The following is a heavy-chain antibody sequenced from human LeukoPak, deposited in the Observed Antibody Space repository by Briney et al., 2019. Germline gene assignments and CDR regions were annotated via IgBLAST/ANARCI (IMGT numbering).Heavy chain of an antibody. CDR1: GFTFSSYS. J-gene: IGHJ4*02. CDR3: ARAGSWDTDFDY. D-gene: IGHD6-13*01. Sequence: GGSLRLSCAASGFTFSSYSMNWVRQAPGKGLEWVSYISSSSTIYYADSVKGRFTISRDNAKNSLYLQMNSLRAEDTAAYYCARAGSWDTDFDYWGQGTLVTVSS. V-gene: IGHV3-48*01. CDR2: ISSSSTI.